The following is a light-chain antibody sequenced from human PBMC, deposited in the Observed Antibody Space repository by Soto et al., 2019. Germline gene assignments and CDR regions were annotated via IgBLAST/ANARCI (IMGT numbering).Light chain of an antibody. CDR2: GAS. CDR3: QQYGSALPLT. J-gene: IGKJ4*01. CDR1: ETLSSSY. V-gene: IGKV3-20*01. Sequence: EIVLTQSPGTLSLSPGEGATLSCRASETLSSSYLHWYQQKPGQAPRLIIFGASNRATGIPDRFSGSASGTAFILTISRLEPEDVSVYYCQQYGSALPLTFGGGTRVETK.